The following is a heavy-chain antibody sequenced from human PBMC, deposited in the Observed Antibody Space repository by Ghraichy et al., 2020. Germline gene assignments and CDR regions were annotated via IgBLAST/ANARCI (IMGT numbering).Heavy chain of an antibody. Sequence: GGSLRLSCAASGFTFSSYAMSWVRQAPGKGLEWVSAISGSGGSTYYADSVKGRFTISRDNSKNTLYLQMNSLRAEDTAVYYCAKDLYDSSGYYIPFDYWGQGTLVTVSS. CDR1: GFTFSSYA. J-gene: IGHJ4*02. V-gene: IGHV3-23*01. CDR3: AKDLYDSSGYYIPFDY. D-gene: IGHD3-22*01. CDR2: ISGSGGST.